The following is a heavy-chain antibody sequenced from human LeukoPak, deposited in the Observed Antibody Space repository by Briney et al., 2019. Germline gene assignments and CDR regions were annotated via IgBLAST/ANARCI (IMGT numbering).Heavy chain of an antibody. CDR3: ARDRLYYFDY. D-gene: IGHD3-22*01. CDR2: IYYSGST. V-gene: IGHV4-59*01. Sequence: SEALSLTCTLSGGSISNYYWSWIRQPPEKGLEWIGYIYYSGSTNYNPSLKSRVTISVDTPKNQFSLKLSSVTAADTAVYYCARDRLYYFDYWGQGTLVTVSS. J-gene: IGHJ4*02. CDR1: GGSISNYY.